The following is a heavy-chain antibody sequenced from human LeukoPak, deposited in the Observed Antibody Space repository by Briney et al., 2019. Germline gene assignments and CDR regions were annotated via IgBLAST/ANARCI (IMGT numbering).Heavy chain of an antibody. CDR2: INHSGST. V-gene: IGHV4-34*01. Sequence: PSETLSLTCAVYGGSFSGYYWSWIRQPPRKGLEWIGEINHSGSTNYNPSLKSRVTISVDTSKNQFSLRLSSVTAADTAVYYCARRRGNPLYYYYMDVWGKGTTVTVSS. CDR3: ARRRGNPLYYYYMDV. CDR1: GGSFSGYY. D-gene: IGHD4-23*01. J-gene: IGHJ6*03.